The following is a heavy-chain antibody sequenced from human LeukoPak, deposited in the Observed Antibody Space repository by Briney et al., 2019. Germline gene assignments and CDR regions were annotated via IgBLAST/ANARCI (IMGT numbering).Heavy chain of an antibody. J-gene: IGHJ4*02. D-gene: IGHD3-10*01. V-gene: IGHV3-48*03. CDR2: ISSSGSTI. CDR3: ARDPGTGSFDY. CDR1: GFTFSSYE. Sequence: PGGSLRLSCAASGFTFSSYEMNWVRQAPGKGLEWVSYISSSGSTIYYADSVEGRFTISRDNAKNSLYLQMNSLRAEDTAVYYCARDPGTGSFDYWGQGTLVTVSS.